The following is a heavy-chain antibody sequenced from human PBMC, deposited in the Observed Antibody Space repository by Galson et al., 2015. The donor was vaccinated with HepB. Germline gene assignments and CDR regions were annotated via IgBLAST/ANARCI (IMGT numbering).Heavy chain of an antibody. V-gene: IGHV3-21*01. J-gene: IGHJ4*02. CDR2: ISSSSSYI. D-gene: IGHD5-18*01. Sequence: SLRLSCAASGFTFSSYSMNWVRQAPGKGLEWVSSISSSSSYIYYADSVKGRFTISRDNAKNSLYLQMNSLRAEDTAVYYCARDLGVDTAMVDYWGQGTLVTVSS. CDR3: ARDLGVDTAMVDY. CDR1: GFTFSSYS.